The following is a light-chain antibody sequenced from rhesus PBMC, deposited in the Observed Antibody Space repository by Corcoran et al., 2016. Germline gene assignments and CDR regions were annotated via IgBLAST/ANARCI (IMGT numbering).Light chain of an antibody. CDR2: YAS. CDR1: QGINNY. CDR3: QQSNNSPFA. J-gene: IGKJ3*01. Sequence: DIQMTQSPSSLYAPVGDRVTITCRASQGINNYLSWYQQKPGKAPKPLNYYASRLATGVPSRFSGSRSGADYTLAISSLQPEDIATYYCQQSNNSPFACGPGTKLDIK. V-gene: IGKV1-66*01.